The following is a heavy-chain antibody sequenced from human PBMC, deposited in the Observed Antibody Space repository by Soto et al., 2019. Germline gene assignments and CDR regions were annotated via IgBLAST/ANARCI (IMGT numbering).Heavy chain of an antibody. CDR1: GFSLSNARMG. D-gene: IGHD3-22*01. V-gene: IGHV2-26*01. CDR2: IFSNGDK. CDR3: TRIYDSSSSDF. J-gene: IGHJ4*02. Sequence: QVTLKESGPVLVKPTETLTLTCTVSGFSLSNARMGVSWIRQPPGKALEWLAHIFSNGDKAYTRSLKSRLTTSKDTSKSQVVLTMTNVDPVDTATYYCTRIYDSSSSDFWGQGTPVTVSS.